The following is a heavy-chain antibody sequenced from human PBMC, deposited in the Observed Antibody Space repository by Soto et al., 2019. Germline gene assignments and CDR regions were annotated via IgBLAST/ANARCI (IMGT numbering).Heavy chain of an antibody. Sequence: GASVKVSCKVSGYTLTELSMHWVRQAPGKGLEWMGGFDPEDGETIYAQKFQGRVTMTEDTSTDTAYMELSSLRSEDTAVYYCATDYRYCSGGSCYGGLDYWGQGTLVTVSS. V-gene: IGHV1-24*01. D-gene: IGHD2-15*01. CDR1: GYTLTELS. CDR3: ATDYRYCSGGSCYGGLDY. J-gene: IGHJ4*02. CDR2: FDPEDGET.